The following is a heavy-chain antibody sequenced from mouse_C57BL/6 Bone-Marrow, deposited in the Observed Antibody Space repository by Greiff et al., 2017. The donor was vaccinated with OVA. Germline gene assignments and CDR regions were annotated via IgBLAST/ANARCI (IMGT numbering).Heavy chain of an antibody. CDR3: ARVLLTAPFAY. CDR1: GFTFSSYA. V-gene: IGHV5-4*01. J-gene: IGHJ3*01. D-gene: IGHD4-1*01. CDR2: ISDGGSYT. Sequence: DVHLVESGGGLVKPGGSLKLSCAASGFTFSSYAMSWVRQTPEKRLEWVATISDGGSYTYYPDNVKGRFTISRDNAKNNLYLQMSHLKSEDTAMYYCARVLLTAPFAYWGQGTLVTVSA.